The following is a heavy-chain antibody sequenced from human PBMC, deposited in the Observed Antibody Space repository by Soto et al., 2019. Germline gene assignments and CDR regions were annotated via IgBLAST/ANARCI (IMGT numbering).Heavy chain of an antibody. CDR2: ISSYNGDT. CDR1: GYTFTRSG. Sequence: GASVKVFCKASGYTFTRSGISWVRQAPGQGPEWMGWISSYNGDTNYAQTFQGRVTMTTDTSTSTAYMELRSLGSDDTAVYYCAREGVAPYYYYGMDVWGQGTPVTV. J-gene: IGHJ6*02. CDR3: AREGVAPYYYYGMDV. V-gene: IGHV1-18*01. D-gene: IGHD5-12*01.